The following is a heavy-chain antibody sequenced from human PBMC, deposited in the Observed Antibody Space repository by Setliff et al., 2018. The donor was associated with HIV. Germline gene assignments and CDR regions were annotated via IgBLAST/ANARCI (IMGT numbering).Heavy chain of an antibody. V-gene: IGHV1-2*02. CDR3: VRGVTRDISGYYRDEYFQH. CDR1: GYTFTDFY. D-gene: IGHD3-22*01. Sequence: ASVKVSCKASGYTFTDFYMHWVRQAPGQGLEWMASINPDSGGTNFAQKYQGRVTLTTDTSTNTAYMEMRTLRSDDTAVYYCVRGVTRDISGYYRDEYFQHWGQGTPVTVSS. J-gene: IGHJ1*01. CDR2: INPDSGGT.